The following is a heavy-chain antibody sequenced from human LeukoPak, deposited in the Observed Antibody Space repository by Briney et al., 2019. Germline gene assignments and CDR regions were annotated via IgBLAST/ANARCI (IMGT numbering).Heavy chain of an antibody. CDR3: ARQYSRSSFDY. Sequence: GESLKISCKGSGFSFTSQWIGWVRQMPGKGLEWMGIIYPGDSDTRYSPSFQGQVTISADKSISTAYLQWSSLKALDSAMYYCARQYSRSSFDYWGQGTLVTVSS. D-gene: IGHD6-6*01. CDR1: GFSFTSQW. V-gene: IGHV5-51*01. CDR2: IYPGDSDT. J-gene: IGHJ4*02.